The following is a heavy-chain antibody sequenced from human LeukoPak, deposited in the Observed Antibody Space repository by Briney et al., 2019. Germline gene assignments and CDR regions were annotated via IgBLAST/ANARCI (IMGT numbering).Heavy chain of an antibody. D-gene: IGHD3-3*01. CDR1: GGSISSGSYY. V-gene: IGHV4-61*02. J-gene: IGHJ4*02. CDR3: ARGTGITIFGVTRYYFDY. CDR2: IYTSGST. Sequence: PSQTLSLTCTVSGGSISSGSYYWSWIRQPAGKGLEWIGRIYTSGSTNYNPSLKSRVTISVDTSKNQFSLKLSSVTAADTAVYYCARGTGITIFGVTRYYFDYWGQGTLVTVSS.